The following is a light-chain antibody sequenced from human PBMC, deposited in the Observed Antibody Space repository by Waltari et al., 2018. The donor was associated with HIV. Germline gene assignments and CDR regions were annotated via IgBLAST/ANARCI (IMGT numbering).Light chain of an antibody. CDR1: RGYSNYK. CDR2: VGTGGIVG. V-gene: IGLV9-49*01. Sequence: QPVLTQPPSASASLGASVTLTCTLSRGYSNYKVDWYQQRPGKGPRFVMRVGTGGIVGSKGDGIPDRFSVLGAGLNRYLTINNIQEEDESDYYCGADHGSGSNWVFGGGTKLTVL. J-gene: IGLJ2*01. CDR3: GADHGSGSNWV.